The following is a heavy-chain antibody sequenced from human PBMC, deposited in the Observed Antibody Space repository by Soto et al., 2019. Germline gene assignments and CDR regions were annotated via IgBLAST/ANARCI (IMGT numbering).Heavy chain of an antibody. J-gene: IGHJ4*02. CDR2: IYYSGST. D-gene: IGHD3-10*01. Sequence: SETLSLTCTVSGASINSYFWSWIRQSPGKGLEWIGHIYYSGSTSYSPSLKSRVSISVDTSKNQFSLEVHSVTAADTAVYYCARAGTNMVQFDYWGQGNLVTVSS. CDR3: ARAGTNMVQFDY. CDR1: GASINSYF. V-gene: IGHV4-59*01.